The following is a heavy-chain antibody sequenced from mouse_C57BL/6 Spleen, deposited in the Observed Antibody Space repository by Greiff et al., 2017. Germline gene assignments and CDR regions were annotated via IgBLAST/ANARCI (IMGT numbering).Heavy chain of an antibody. CDR1: GYTFTDYE. J-gene: IGHJ2*01. Sequence: VQLQQSGAELVRPGASVTLSCKASGYTFTDYEMHWVKQTPVHGLEWIGAIDPETGGTAYNQKFKGKAILTADKSSSTAYMELRSLTSEDSAVYYCTREDYSNPHFDYWGQGTPLTVSS. D-gene: IGHD2-5*01. CDR3: TREDYSNPHFDY. V-gene: IGHV1-15*01. CDR2: IDPETGGT.